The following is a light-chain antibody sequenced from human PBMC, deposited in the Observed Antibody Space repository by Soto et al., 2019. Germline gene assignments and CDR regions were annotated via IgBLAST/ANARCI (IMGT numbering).Light chain of an antibody. Sequence: QSALTQPASVSGSPGQSITISCTGTSSDVGSYNLVPWHQQHPGKAPKLMIYEGSKRPSGVSNRFSGSKSGNTASLTISGLQAEDEADYYCSSYAGSNTFVFGTGTKVTVL. J-gene: IGLJ1*01. CDR1: SSDVGSYNL. CDR2: EGS. V-gene: IGLV2-23*03. CDR3: SSYAGSNTFV.